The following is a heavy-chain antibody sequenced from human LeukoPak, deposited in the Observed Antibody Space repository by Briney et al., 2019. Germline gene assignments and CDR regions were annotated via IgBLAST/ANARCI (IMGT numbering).Heavy chain of an antibody. CDR2: IKQDGSEK. J-gene: IGHJ6*04. Sequence: GGSLRLSCAPSGFTFSSYWMSWVRQAPGKGLERVANIKQDGSEKYYVDSVKGRFTISRDNGKNSLYLQMNSLRAEDTAVYYCARKAYGLDVWGKGTTVTVSS. CDR1: GFTFSSYW. V-gene: IGHV3-7*03. CDR3: ARKAYGLDV.